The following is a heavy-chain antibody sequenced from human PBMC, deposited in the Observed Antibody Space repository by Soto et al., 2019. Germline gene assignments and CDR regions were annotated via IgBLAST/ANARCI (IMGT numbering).Heavy chain of an antibody. D-gene: IGHD2-15*01. V-gene: IGHV4-59*01. CDR3: ARDRGAYCSGGSCGWFDP. CDR2: IYYSGST. J-gene: IGHJ5*02. Sequence: SETLSLTCTVSGVTISSYYWILLRPPPGKGLEWIGYIYYSGSTNYNPSLKSRVTISVDASKNQFSLKLSSVTAADTAVYYCARDRGAYCSGGSCGWFDPWGQGTLVTVSS. CDR1: GVTISSYY.